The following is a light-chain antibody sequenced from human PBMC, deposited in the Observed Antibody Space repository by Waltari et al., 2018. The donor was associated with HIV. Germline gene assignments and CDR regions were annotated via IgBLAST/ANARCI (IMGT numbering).Light chain of an antibody. CDR1: QTVHSH. CDR3: QPYHKWPET. V-gene: IGKV3-15*01. CDR2: AAS. J-gene: IGKJ2*01. Sequence: EILMTQSPATLSVSPGGGGTRSCRPSQTVHSHLALFQQKPGQAPSLLIYAASTRATDIPDRFSASGSVTEFTLTISSLQSEYFAVYFCQPYHKWPETFGQGTKLEIK.